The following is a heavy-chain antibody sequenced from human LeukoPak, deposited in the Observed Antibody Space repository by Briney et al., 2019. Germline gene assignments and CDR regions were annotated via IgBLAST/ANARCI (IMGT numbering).Heavy chain of an antibody. V-gene: IGHV1-69*13. CDR1: GGTFSSYA. J-gene: IGHJ4*02. CDR2: IIPIFGTA. Sequence: SVKVSCEASGGTFSSYAISWVRQAPGQGLEWMGGIIPIFGTANYAQKFQGRVTITADESTSTAYMELSSLRSEDTAVYYCARDSGGQYSYGSFDYGGQGTLVTVSS. D-gene: IGHD5-18*01. CDR3: ARDSGGQYSYGSFDY.